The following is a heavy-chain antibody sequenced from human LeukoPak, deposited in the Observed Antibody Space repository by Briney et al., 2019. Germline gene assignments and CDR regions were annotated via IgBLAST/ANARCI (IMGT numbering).Heavy chain of an antibody. CDR2: IYSGGST. Sequence: PGGSLRLSCAASGFTVSSNYMSWVRQAPGKGLEWVSVIYSGGSTYYADSVKGRFTISRDNSKNTLYLQMNSLRAEDTAVYYCAKEGRLIRRGFGDYWGQGTLVTVSS. CDR3: AKEGRLIRRGFGDY. CDR1: GFTVSSNY. J-gene: IGHJ4*02. V-gene: IGHV3-53*01. D-gene: IGHD3-10*01.